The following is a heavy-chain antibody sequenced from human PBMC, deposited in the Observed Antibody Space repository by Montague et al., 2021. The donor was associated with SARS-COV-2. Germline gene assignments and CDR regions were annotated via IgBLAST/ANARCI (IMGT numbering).Heavy chain of an antibody. CDR3: ARLAPDRGRPNGYYYNGMDV. Sequence: SETLSLTCTVSGGSITSSSYYWGWIRQPPGKGLEWIGSIYYSGSTYYNPSLKSRVTISVDTSKNQFSLKLSSVTTADTAVYYCARLAPDRGRPNGYYYNGMDVWGQGTPVTVSS. CDR1: GGSITSSSYY. V-gene: IGHV4-39*01. D-gene: IGHD1-26*01. CDR2: IYYSGST. J-gene: IGHJ6*02.